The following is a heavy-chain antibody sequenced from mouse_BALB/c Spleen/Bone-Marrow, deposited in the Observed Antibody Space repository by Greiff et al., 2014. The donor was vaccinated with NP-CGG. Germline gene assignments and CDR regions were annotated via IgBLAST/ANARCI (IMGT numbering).Heavy chain of an antibody. V-gene: IGHV1S81*02. J-gene: IGHJ4*01. D-gene: IGHD2-10*01. CDR2: INPSNGGT. Sequence: QVQLQQPGAELVKPGASVKLSCKASGHTFTSYYLYWVKQRPGQGLEWIGEINPSNGGTNFNERFKSKASLTVDKSSSTAYMRHNSPTSEHSAFYYCTGRSLLTGYYSRDYGG. CDR3: TGRSLLTGYYSRDY. CDR1: GHTFTSYY.